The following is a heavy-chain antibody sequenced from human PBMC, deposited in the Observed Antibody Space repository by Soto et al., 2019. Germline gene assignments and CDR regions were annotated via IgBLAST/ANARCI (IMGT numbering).Heavy chain of an antibody. CDR1: GFTFSDYT. CDR2: ISKDGTKK. V-gene: IGHV3-30-3*01. J-gene: IGHJ6*04. D-gene: IGHD5-18*01. Sequence: GGSLRLSCEASGFTFSDYTLYWVRQAPGKGLEWLAGISKDGTKKDYADSVKGRFTISRDNFRNTCYLQMDSLRSEDTALYYRGREGTKDSFYYCGLDVWCTGTTVNVS. CDR3: GREGTKDSFYYCGLDV.